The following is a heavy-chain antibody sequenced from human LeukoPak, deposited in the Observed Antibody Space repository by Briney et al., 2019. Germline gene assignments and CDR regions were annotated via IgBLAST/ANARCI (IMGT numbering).Heavy chain of an antibody. D-gene: IGHD2-2*01. J-gene: IGHJ5*02. CDR1: GFTFSSYT. CDR3: AKLTRGYCSSTACPNWFDP. V-gene: IGHV3-21*01. CDR2: ISSSSSYI. Sequence: GGSLRLSCAASGFTFSSYTMNWVRQVPGKGLEWVSSISSSSSYIYYADSVKGRFTISRDNAKNSLYLQMNSLRAEDTAVYYCAKLTRGYCSSTACPNWFDPWGQGTLVTVSS.